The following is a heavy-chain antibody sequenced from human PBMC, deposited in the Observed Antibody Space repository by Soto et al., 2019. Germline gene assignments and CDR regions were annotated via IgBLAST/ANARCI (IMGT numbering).Heavy chain of an antibody. V-gene: IGHV1-24*01. J-gene: IGHJ6*02. Sequence: ASVKVSCKVSGYTLTELSMHWVQQAPGKGLEWMGGFDPEDGETIYAQKFQGRVTMTEDTSTDTAYMELSSLRSEDTAVYYCAMGDYSNNPYSYYGMDVWGQGTTVTVSS. CDR2: FDPEDGET. CDR3: AMGDYSNNPYSYYGMDV. D-gene: IGHD4-4*01. CDR1: GYTLTELS.